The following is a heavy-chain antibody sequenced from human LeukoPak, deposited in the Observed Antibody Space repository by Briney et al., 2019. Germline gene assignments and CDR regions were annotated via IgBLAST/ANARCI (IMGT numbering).Heavy chain of an antibody. CDR2: IYYSGST. Sequence: SETLSLTCTVSGGSISSGGYYWSWIRQHPGKGLEWIGYIYYSGSTYYNPSIKSRVTISVDTSKNQFSLKLSSVTAADTAVYYRAREDSSSNHWFDPSGQPSPVTASS. V-gene: IGHV4-31*03. CDR1: GGSISSGGYY. J-gene: IGHJ5*02. CDR3: AREDSSSNHWFDP. D-gene: IGHD6-6*01.